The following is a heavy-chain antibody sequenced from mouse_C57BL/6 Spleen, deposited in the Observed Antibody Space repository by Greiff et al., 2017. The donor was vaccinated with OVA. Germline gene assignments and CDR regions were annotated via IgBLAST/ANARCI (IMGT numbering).Heavy chain of an antibody. CDR2: IYPGDGDT. V-gene: IGHV1-80*01. CDR1: GYAFSSYW. CDR3: ARADYGYDGAWFAY. D-gene: IGHD2-2*01. J-gene: IGHJ3*01. Sequence: VQLQQSGAELVKPGASVKISCKASGYAFSSYWMNWVKQRPGKGLEWIGQIYPGDGDTNYNGKFKGKATLTADKSSSTAYMQLSSLTSEDSAVYFGARADYGYDGAWFAYWGQGTLVTVSA.